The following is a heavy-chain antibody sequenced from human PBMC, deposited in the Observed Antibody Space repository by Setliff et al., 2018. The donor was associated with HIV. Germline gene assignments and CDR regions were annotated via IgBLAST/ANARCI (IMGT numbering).Heavy chain of an antibody. CDR3: AKHRSIGVAGYDAFDI. Sequence: LRLSCAASGFTFSRYAMSWVRQAPGKGLEWVSTTTYYADSVKGRFTISRDNSKSTLYLQMNSLRAKDTAIYYCAKHRSIGVAGYDAFDIWGRGTMVTVSS. V-gene: IGHV3-23*01. CDR2: TT. CDR1: GFTFSRYA. D-gene: IGHD6-19*01. J-gene: IGHJ3*02.